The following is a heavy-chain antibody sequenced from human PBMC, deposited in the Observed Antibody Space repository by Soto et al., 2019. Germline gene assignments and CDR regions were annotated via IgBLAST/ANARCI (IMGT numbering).Heavy chain of an antibody. Sequence: SETLSLTCTVSGGSISSYYWSWIRQPPGKGLEWIGYIYYSGSTNYNPSLKSRVTISVDTSKNQFSLKRSSVTAADTAVYYCARDRAAHPYYYYYGMDVWGQGTTVTVSS. CDR3: ARDRAAHPYYYYYGMDV. V-gene: IGHV4-59*01. CDR1: GGSISSYY. J-gene: IGHJ6*02. D-gene: IGHD6-6*01. CDR2: IYYSGST.